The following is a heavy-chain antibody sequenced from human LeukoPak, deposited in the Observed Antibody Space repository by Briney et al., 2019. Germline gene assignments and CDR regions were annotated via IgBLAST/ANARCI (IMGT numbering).Heavy chain of an antibody. CDR3: AKDRTYYYDSSGYLLDY. J-gene: IGHJ4*02. CDR1: GFTFSSYA. Sequence: GESLRLSCAASGFTFSSYAMSWVRQAPGKGLEWVSAISGSGGSTYYADSVKGRFTISRDNSKNTLYLQMNSMRAEDTAVYYCAKDRTYYYDSSGYLLDYWGQGTLVTVSS. V-gene: IGHV3-23*01. D-gene: IGHD3-22*01. CDR2: ISGSGGST.